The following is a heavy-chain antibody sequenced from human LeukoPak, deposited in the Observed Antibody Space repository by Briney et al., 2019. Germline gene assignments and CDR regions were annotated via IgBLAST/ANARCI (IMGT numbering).Heavy chain of an antibody. J-gene: IGHJ3*02. CDR3: ASAGHCSGGNCYHIFDI. Sequence: GGSLRLSCAVSGFTFSTYSMNWVRQAPGKGLEWVSYISSSDRTINYADSLKGRFTISRDNAKNSLYLQMNSLRDEDTAVYYCASAGHCSGGNCYHIFDIWGQGTMVTVSS. CDR1: GFTFSTYS. V-gene: IGHV3-48*02. CDR2: ISSSDRTI. D-gene: IGHD2-15*01.